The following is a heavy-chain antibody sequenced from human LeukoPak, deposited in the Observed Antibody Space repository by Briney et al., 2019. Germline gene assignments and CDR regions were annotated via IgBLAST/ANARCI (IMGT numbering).Heavy chain of an antibody. J-gene: IGHJ5*02. Sequence: SETLSLTCTVSGGSISSYYWSWIRQPPGKGLECIGYIYYSGSTNYSPSLKSRVSISVDTSNNQFSLNVNSVTAADTAVYYCARGGASSEWFDPWGQGTLVTVSS. D-gene: IGHD6-25*01. CDR2: IYYSGST. V-gene: IGHV4-59*01. CDR3: ARGGASSEWFDP. CDR1: GGSISSYY.